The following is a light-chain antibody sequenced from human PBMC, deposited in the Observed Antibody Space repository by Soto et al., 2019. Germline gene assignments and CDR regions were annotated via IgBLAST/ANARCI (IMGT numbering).Light chain of an antibody. CDR1: QSISGN. CDR3: QQYNSWPPWT. J-gene: IGKJ1*01. Sequence: EIVMTQSPATLSVSPGEKATLSCRASQSISGNLAWYQQKPGQGPRLLIYDASTRASGIPARFSGSGSGTEFTLTISGLQSEDFAVYYCQQYNSWPPWTFGQGTKVEIK. V-gene: IGKV3-15*01. CDR2: DAS.